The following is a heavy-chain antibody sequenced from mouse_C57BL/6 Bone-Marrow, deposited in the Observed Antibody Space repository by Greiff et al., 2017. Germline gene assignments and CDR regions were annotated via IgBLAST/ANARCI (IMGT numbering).Heavy chain of an antibody. CDR1: GFTFSSYT. CDR3: ARRRSRGYYAMDY. J-gene: IGHJ4*01. D-gene: IGHD1-1*01. CDR2: ISGGGGNT. V-gene: IGHV5-9*01. Sequence: EVQRVESGGGLVKPGGSLKLSCAASGFTFSSYTMSWVRQTPEKRLEWVATISGGGGNTYYPDSVKGRFTISRDNAKNTLYLQMSSLRSEDTALYYCARRRSRGYYAMDYWGQGTSVTVSS.